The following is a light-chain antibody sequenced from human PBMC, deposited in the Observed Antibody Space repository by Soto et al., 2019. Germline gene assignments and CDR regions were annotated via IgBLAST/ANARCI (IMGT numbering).Light chain of an antibody. CDR2: AAS. CDR3: QQSYSTPQT. J-gene: IGKJ1*01. V-gene: IGKV1-39*01. CDR1: QSLNSF. Sequence: DSQMTQSPSSLSASVGGKITITCLAIQSLNSFLNWYQQKAGQAPKLLIFAASSLQSGVPSRFSGSESGTDFTLTISSLQPEDFETYYCQQSYSTPQTFGQGTKVDIK.